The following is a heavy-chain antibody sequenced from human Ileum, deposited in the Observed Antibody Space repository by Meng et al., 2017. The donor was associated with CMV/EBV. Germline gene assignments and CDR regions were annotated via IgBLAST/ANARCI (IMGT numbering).Heavy chain of an antibody. CDR3: VKTRGDFWASDV. Sequence: SGFSVSDHYMDWFRQAPGKGLEWVGVVRNKNNRHTTEYAASVKGRFTISRDDSKNSLYLQMNGLKTEDTAIYYCVKTRGDFWASDVWGQGTMVTVSS. J-gene: IGHJ3*01. CDR2: VRNKNNRHTT. V-gene: IGHV3-72*01. CDR1: GFSVSDHY. D-gene: IGHD3-10*01.